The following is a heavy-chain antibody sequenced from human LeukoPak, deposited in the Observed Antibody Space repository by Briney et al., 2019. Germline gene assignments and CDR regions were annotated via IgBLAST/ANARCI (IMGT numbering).Heavy chain of an antibody. CDR2: IIPIFGTA. CDR1: GGTFSSYA. CDR3: ARGVRGVIITVDAFDI. Sequence: SVKVSCKASGGTFSSYAISWVRQAPGQGLEWMGGIIPIFGTANYAQKFQGRVTITADESTSTAYMELSSLRSEDTAVYYCARGVRGVIITVDAFDIWGQGTMVTVSS. V-gene: IGHV1-69*01. D-gene: IGHD3-10*02. J-gene: IGHJ3*02.